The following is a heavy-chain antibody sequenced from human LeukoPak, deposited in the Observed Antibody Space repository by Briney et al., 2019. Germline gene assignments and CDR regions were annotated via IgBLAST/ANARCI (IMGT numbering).Heavy chain of an antibody. Sequence: KAGGSLRLSCAASGFTFSDYYMSWIRQAPGKGLEWVSYISSSGSTIYYADSVKGRFTISRDNAKNSLYLQMNSLRAEDTAVYYCARAGEVIPDRYSSTLTWGQGTLVTVSS. J-gene: IGHJ5*02. CDR2: ISSSGSTI. CDR1: GFTFSDYY. V-gene: IGHV3-11*01. D-gene: IGHD6-13*01. CDR3: ARAGEVIPDRYSSTLT.